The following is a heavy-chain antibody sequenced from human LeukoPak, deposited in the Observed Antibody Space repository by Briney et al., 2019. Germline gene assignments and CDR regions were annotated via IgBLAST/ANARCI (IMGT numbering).Heavy chain of an antibody. J-gene: IGHJ4*02. V-gene: IGHV4-59*12. CDR2: IYYSGST. CDR3: ASTYYYDSSGYYYNY. Sequence: SETLSLTCTVSGGSISSYYWSWIRQPPGKGLEWIGYIYYSGSTNYNPSLKSRVTISVDTSKNQFSLKLSSVTAADTAVYYCASTYYYDSSGYYYNYWGQGTLVTVSS. CDR1: GGSISSYY. D-gene: IGHD3-22*01.